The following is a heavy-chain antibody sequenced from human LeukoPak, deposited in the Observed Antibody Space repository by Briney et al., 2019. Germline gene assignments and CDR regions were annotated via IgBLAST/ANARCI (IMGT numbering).Heavy chain of an antibody. CDR3: ARGVSPAASAPFDY. CDR1: GGTFSSYA. CDR2: IIPIFGTA. Sequence: GSSVKVSRKASGGTFSSYAISWVRQAPGQGLEWMGGIIPIFGTANYAQKFQGRVTITADESTSTAYMELSSLRSEDTAVYYCARGVSPAASAPFDYWGQGTLVTVSS. J-gene: IGHJ4*02. V-gene: IGHV1-69*01. D-gene: IGHD5-18*01.